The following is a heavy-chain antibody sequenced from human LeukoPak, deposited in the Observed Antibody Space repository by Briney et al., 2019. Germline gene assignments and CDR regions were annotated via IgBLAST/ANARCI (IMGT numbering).Heavy chain of an antibody. V-gene: IGHV3-21*01. CDR2: ISSSSSYI. J-gene: IGHJ4*02. D-gene: IGHD2-2*01. Sequence: PGGSLRLSCAASGFTFSSYSMNWVRQPPGKGLEWVSSISSSSSYIYYADSVEGRFTISRDNAKNSLYLQMNSLRAEDTAVYYCAREYCSSTSCYFALGHSNYYFDYWGQGTLVTVSS. CDR1: GFTFSSYS. CDR3: AREYCSSTSCYFALGHSNYYFDY.